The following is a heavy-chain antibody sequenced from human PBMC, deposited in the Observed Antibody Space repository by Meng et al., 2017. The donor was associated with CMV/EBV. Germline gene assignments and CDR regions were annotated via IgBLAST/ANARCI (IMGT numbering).Heavy chain of an antibody. J-gene: IGHJ6*02. CDR2: IIPILGIA. D-gene: IGHD2-2*01. V-gene: IGHV1-69*04. Sequence: SVKVSCKASGGTFSSYTISWVRQAPGQGLEWMGRIIPILGIANYAQKFQGRVTITADKSTSTAYMELSSLRSEDTAVYYCARDHRAATGYQLPPRGYYGMDVWGQGTTVTVSS. CDR1: GGTFSSYT. CDR3: ARDHRAATGYQLPPRGYYGMDV.